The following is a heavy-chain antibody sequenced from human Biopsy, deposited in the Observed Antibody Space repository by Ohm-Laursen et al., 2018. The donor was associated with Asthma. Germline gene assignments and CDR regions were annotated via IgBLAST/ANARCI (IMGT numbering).Heavy chain of an antibody. V-gene: IGHV1-3*04. CDR1: GYNFISFA. Sequence: ASVKVSCKASGYNFISFAIHWVRQAPGQRLVWIGWVNTGNGDTKYSQKFQGRVTITRDTSASTAYMELRSLRSEDTATYYCARTYYDFWTGQVKDVFGVWGQGTMVTVSS. D-gene: IGHD3-3*01. J-gene: IGHJ3*01. CDR3: ARTYYDFWTGQVKDVFGV. CDR2: VNTGNGDT.